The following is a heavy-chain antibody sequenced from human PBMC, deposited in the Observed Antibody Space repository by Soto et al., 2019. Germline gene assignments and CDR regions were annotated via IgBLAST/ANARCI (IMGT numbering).Heavy chain of an antibody. J-gene: IGHJ3*02. CDR3: ARVAGDDPLDI. CDR2: MYSGRTT. V-gene: IGHV3-53*04. CDR1: GFIVSSNY. D-gene: IGHD2-21*02. Sequence: VQLVESGGGLVQPGGSLRLSCAASGFIVSSNYMTWVRQAPGKGLEWVSIMYSGRTTYYAESVKGRFTISRHISKNTLDLQMNTLRFEDTAVYYCARVAGDDPLDIWGPGTMVTVSS.